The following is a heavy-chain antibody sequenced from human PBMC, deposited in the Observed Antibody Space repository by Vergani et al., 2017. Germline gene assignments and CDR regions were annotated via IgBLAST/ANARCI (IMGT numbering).Heavy chain of an antibody. CDR3: ASQYYDFWSGRD. Sequence: YLVESGGDLVQPGGSLRLSCAVSGFTVSSHYMSWVRQAPGKGLEWVSVIFSGGYTSYADSVKGRFTISRDDSKNSLYLQMNSLRADDTAVYYCASQYYDFWSGRDWGQGTLVIVSS. CDR2: IFSGGYT. J-gene: IGHJ1*01. CDR1: GFTVSSHY. V-gene: IGHV3-66*04. D-gene: IGHD3-3*01.